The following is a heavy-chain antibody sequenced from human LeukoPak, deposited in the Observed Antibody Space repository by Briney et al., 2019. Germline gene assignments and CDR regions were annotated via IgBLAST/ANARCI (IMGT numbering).Heavy chain of an antibody. V-gene: IGHV4-34*01. CDR2: INHSGST. CDR1: GGSFSGYY. D-gene: IGHD4-11*01. Sequence: SETLSLTCAVYGGSFSGYYWSWIRQPPGKGLEWIGEINHSGSTNYNPSLKSRVTISVDTSKNQFSLKLSSVTAADTAVYYCASLFYSNHGAAWFDPWGQGTLVTVSS. J-gene: IGHJ5*02. CDR3: ASLFYSNHGAAWFDP.